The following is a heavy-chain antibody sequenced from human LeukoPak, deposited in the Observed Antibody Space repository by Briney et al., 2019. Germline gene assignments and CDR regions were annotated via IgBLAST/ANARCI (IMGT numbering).Heavy chain of an antibody. CDR1: GGSISSGGYF. V-gene: IGHV4-31*03. Sequence: SETLSLTRTVSGGSISSGGYFWSWIRQNPGKGLGWVGYIYHGGNTHYNPSLKSRVTISVDTSKNQFSLTLSSVTAADTAMYYCARVRYYGSGEEIDPWGQGTLVTVSS. D-gene: IGHD3-10*01. CDR3: ARVRYYGSGEEIDP. CDR2: IYHGGNT. J-gene: IGHJ5*02.